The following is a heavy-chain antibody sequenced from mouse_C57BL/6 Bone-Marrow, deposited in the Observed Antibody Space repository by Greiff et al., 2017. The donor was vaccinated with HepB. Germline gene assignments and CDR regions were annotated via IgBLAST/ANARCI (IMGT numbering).Heavy chain of an antibody. CDR2: IDPSDSYT. CDR3: ARNTDYGWFAY. V-gene: IGHV1-59*01. D-gene: IGHD2-4*01. Sequence: QVQLQQPGAELVRPGTSVKLSCKASGYTFTSYWMHWVKQRPGQGLEWIGVIDPSDSYTNYNQKFKGKATLTVDTSSNKAYMQLSSLTSEDSAVYYCARNTDYGWFAYWGQGTLVTVSA. CDR1: GYTFTSYW. J-gene: IGHJ3*01.